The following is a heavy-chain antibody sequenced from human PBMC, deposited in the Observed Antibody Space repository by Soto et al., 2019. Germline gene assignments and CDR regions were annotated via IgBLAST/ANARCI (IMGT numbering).Heavy chain of an antibody. V-gene: IGHV1-18*01. CDR2: ISAYNGNT. J-gene: IGHJ4*02. CDR1: GYTFTSYG. CDR3: ARQENTYYYGSGTFDY. Sequence: GASVKVSCKASGYTFTSYGISWVRQAPGQGLEWMGWISAYNGNTNYAQKLQGRVTMTTDTSTSTAYMEPRSLRSDDTAVYYCARQENTYYYGSGTFDYWGQGTLVTVSS. D-gene: IGHD3-10*01.